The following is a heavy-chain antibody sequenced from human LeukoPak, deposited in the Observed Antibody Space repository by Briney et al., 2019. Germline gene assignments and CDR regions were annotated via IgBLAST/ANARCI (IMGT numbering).Heavy chain of an antibody. J-gene: IGHJ2*01. CDR2: MNPNSGNT. Sequence: ASVTVSCKASGYTFTSYDINWVRQATGQGLEWMGWMNPNSGNTGYAQKFQDRVTMTRNTSISTAYMELSSLRSEDTAVYYCARALTHIVVVTATEADWYFDLWGRGTLVTVSS. V-gene: IGHV1-8*01. D-gene: IGHD2-21*02. CDR3: ARALTHIVVVTATEADWYFDL. CDR1: GYTFTSYD.